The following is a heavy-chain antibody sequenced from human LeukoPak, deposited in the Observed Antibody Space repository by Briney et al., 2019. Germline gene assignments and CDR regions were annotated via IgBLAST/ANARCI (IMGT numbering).Heavy chain of an antibody. J-gene: IGHJ4*02. CDR2: IWYDGSNK. CDR3: ARDWSTTEGFV. Sequence: PGGSPRLSCAASGFTFSSYGMHWVRQAPGKGLEWVAVIWYDGSNKYYADSVKGRFTISRDTSKNTLYLQMNSLRAEDTAVYFCARDWSTTEGFVWGQGTLVTVSS. D-gene: IGHD3-3*01. CDR1: GFTFSSYG. V-gene: IGHV3-33*01.